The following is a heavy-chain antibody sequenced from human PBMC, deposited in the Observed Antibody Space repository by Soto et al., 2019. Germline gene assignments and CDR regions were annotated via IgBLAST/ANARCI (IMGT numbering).Heavy chain of an antibody. CDR2: IWHDGSNK. V-gene: IGHV3-33*01. CDR1: GFTFSSYG. CDR3: ARKGQLAQGGWFDP. J-gene: IGHJ5*02. Sequence: QVQLVESGGGVVQPGRSLRLSCAASGFTFSSYGMHWVRQAPGKGLEGVAVIWHDGSNKYYADSVKGRFTISRDNSKNTRDLQMNSLRAEDTAVYYCARKGQLAQGGWFDPWGQGTLVTVSS. D-gene: IGHD6-6*01.